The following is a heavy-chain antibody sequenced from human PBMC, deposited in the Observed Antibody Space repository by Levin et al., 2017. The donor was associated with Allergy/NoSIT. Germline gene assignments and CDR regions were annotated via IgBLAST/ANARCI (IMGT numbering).Heavy chain of an antibody. D-gene: IGHD5-24*01. V-gene: IGHV4-34*01. CDR2: IHRSGIT. CDR3: ARIRDGYLPLDAFEI. CDR1: GGSFSDYY. J-gene: IGHJ3*02. Sequence: SQTLSLTCAVYGGSFSDYYWQWIRQPPEKGLEWIGEIHRSGITNYNPSLKSRVTISLDTSKNQFSLKVNSVTAADTAVYYCARIRDGYLPLDAFEIWGQGTLVTVSS.